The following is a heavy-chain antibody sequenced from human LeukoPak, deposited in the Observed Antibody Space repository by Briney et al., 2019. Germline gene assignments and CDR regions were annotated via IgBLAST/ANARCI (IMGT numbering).Heavy chain of an antibody. CDR1: GVSISSYY. CDR3: ARDVSESDAFDL. D-gene: IGHD3-10*01. CDR2: LYNSGST. V-gene: IGHV4-59*01. J-gene: IGHJ3*01. Sequence: SETLSLTCTVSGVSISSYYWSWVRQPPGKGLEWIGYLYNSGSTNYNPTLKSRVTISLDTSKNQFSLKLRSVTAADTAVYYCARDVSESDAFDLWGQGTMVTVSS.